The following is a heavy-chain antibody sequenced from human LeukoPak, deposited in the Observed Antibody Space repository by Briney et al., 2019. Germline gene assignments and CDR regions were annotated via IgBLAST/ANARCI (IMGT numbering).Heavy chain of an antibody. Sequence: PGGSLRLSCAASGFSFHDYTMYWVRQAPGKGLEWVSLITWDGGSTSYADSVKGRFTISRNNTKNSLYLQMNSLRTEDTALYYCAKDTGRSGPFDYWGQGTLVTVSS. D-gene: IGHD3-10*01. CDR2: ITWDGGST. CDR3: AKDTGRSGPFDY. J-gene: IGHJ4*02. CDR1: GFSFHDYT. V-gene: IGHV3-43*01.